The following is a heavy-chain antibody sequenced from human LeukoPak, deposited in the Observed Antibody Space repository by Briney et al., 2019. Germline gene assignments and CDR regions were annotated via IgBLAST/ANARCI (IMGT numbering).Heavy chain of an antibody. D-gene: IGHD1-26*01. J-gene: IGHJ3*02. CDR3: TRDGGGRAFDI. V-gene: IGHV1-2*02. CDR1: GYTFTGYY. Sequence: ASVKVSCKASGYTFTGYYMHWVRQAPGRGLEWMGWINPNSGGTNYAQKFQGRVTMTRDTSVSTAYMELSRLRSDDTAVYYCTRDGGGRAFDIWGQGTMDTVSS. CDR2: INPNSGGT.